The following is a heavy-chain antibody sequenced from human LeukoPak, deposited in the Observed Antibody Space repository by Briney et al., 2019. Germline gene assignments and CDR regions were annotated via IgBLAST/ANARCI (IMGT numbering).Heavy chain of an antibody. CDR2: ITGSGGST. J-gene: IGHJ4*02. D-gene: IGHD6-13*01. CDR3: AKGGGSSWYYFDY. V-gene: IGHV3-23*01. CDR1: GFTSSLYA. Sequence: GGSLRLSCAASGFTSSLYAMSWVRQAPGKGLEWVSTITGSGGSTYYADSVRGRFTISRDNSKITLYQQMISLRAGDAAVYYCAKGGGSSWYYFDYWGQGTLVTVSS.